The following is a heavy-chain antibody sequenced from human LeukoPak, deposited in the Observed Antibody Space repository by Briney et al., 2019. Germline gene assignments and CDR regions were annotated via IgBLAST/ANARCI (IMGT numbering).Heavy chain of an antibody. V-gene: IGHV3-21*01. CDR2: ISSSSSYI. Sequence: PGGSLRLSCAASGFTFSSYSMNWVRQAPGKGLEWVSSISSSSSYIYYADSVKGRFTISRDNAKNSLYLQMNSLRAEDTAVYYCAGEGRYFDWLLPIDYWGQGTLVTVSS. CDR3: AGEGRYFDWLLPIDY. CDR1: GFTFSSYS. D-gene: IGHD3-9*01. J-gene: IGHJ4*02.